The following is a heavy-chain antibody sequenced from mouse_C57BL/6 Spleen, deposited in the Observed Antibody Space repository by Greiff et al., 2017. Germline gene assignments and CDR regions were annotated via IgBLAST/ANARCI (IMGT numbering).Heavy chain of an antibody. Sequence: VQLQQSGTVLARPGASVKMSCKTSGYTFTSSWMHWVKQRPGQGLEWIGAIYPGNSDPSYNQKFKGKAKLTAVTSASTAYMELSSLTNEDSAVYYCTNTVEGYFDYWGQGTTLTVSS. J-gene: IGHJ2*01. CDR1: GYTFTSSW. CDR2: IYPGNSDP. CDR3: TNTVEGYFDY. D-gene: IGHD1-1*01. V-gene: IGHV1-5*01.